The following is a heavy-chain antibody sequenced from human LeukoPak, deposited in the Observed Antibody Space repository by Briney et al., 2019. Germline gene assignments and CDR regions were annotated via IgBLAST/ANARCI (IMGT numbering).Heavy chain of an antibody. D-gene: IGHD1-7*01. Sequence: GGSLRLSCAASGFTFATYAMGWVRQAPGEGLEWVSVISGINVGTYYADSVKGRFTISRDNSKNTLYLQMSSLRAEDTALYYCAKDPPRYNWNLDDDYWGQGTLVTVSS. CDR3: AKDPPRYNWNLDDDY. CDR1: GFTFATYA. CDR2: ISGINVGT. J-gene: IGHJ4*02. V-gene: IGHV3-23*01.